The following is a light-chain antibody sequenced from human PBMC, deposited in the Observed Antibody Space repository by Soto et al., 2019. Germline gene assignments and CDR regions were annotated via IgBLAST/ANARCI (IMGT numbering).Light chain of an antibody. V-gene: IGKV3-15*01. Sequence: EIVMTQSPATLSVSPGERATLSCRASQSVSSNLAWYQQKPGQAPRLLIYGASTRATGIPARFSGSGSGTEFSLTISSLQSVDFAVYYCQQYNDLPLTFGGGTKVEIK. CDR1: QSVSSN. CDR3: QQYNDLPLT. J-gene: IGKJ4*01. CDR2: GAS.